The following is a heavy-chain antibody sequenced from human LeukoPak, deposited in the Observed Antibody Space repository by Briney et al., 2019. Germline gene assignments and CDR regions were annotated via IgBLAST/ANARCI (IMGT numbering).Heavy chain of an antibody. CDR2: ISGSSSSA. Sequence: PGGSLRLSCAASGFTFSDYYMSWIRQAPGKGLEWVSYISGSSSSANYADSVKGRFTISRDNAKNSLYLQMNSLRAEDTAVYYCARDQGENYDSSGYYPYWGQGTLFTVSS. J-gene: IGHJ4*02. CDR3: ARDQGENYDSSGYYPY. D-gene: IGHD3-22*01. V-gene: IGHV3-11*06. CDR1: GFTFSDYY.